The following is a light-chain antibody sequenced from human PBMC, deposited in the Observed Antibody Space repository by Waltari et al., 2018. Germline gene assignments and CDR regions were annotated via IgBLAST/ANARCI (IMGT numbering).Light chain of an antibody. CDR1: QSVGTN. CDR2: GSS. CDR3: QQYHNWPPWA. V-gene: IGKV3-15*01. J-gene: IGKJ1*01. Sequence: DIVMTQSPATLSVSPGERATLSCRASQSVGTNLACYQQRPGQAPRLRLYGSSSRATGIPARFSGSGSGTDFTLTINSLQPEDFALYYCQQYHNWPPWAFGQGTKVEIK.